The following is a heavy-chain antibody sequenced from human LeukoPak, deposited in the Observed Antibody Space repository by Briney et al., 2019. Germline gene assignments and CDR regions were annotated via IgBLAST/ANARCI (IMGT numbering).Heavy chain of an antibody. D-gene: IGHD3-22*01. J-gene: IGHJ4*02. CDR2: ISGSGGST. V-gene: IGHV3-23*01. CDR1: GFTFSSYA. Sequence: GGSLRLSCAASGFTFSSYAMSWVRQAPGKGLEWVSVISGSGGSTYYADSVKGRFTISRDNSKNTLYLQMNSLRVEDTAVYYCAREESGYDSSGYYGYWGQGTLVTVSS. CDR3: AREESGYDSSGYYGY.